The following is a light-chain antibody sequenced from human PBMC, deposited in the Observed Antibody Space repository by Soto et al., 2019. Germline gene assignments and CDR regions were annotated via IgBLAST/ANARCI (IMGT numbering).Light chain of an antibody. Sequence: DIQRTQSPSTLYASVGDRVTITCRASQSISSWLAWYQQKPGKAPKLLIYDASSLESGGPSRFSGSGSGTEFTLTISGLEPDDFATYCCQQYNSYSYTFGQGTKLEIK. J-gene: IGKJ2*01. V-gene: IGKV1-5*01. CDR2: DAS. CDR1: QSISSW. CDR3: QQYNSYSYT.